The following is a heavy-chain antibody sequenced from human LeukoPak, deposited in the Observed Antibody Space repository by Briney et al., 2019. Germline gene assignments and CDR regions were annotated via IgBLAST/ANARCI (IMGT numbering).Heavy chain of an antibody. Sequence: GGSLRLSCSASGFTFSRYWMNWVRQAPGKGLEWVSAISGSGGSTYYADSVKGRFTISRDNSKNTLYLQMNSLRAEDTAVYYCAKDAELGIMITFGDWGQGTLVTVSS. CDR2: ISGSGGST. J-gene: IGHJ4*02. D-gene: IGHD3-16*01. CDR1: GFTFSRYW. CDR3: AKDAELGIMITFGD. V-gene: IGHV3-23*01.